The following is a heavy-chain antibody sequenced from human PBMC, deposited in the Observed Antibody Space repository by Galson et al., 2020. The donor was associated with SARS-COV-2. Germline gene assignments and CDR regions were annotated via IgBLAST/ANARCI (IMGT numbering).Heavy chain of an antibody. V-gene: IGHV4-39*01. CDR1: GGSIRSSSNY. D-gene: IGHD2-2*01. CDR3: ARHLVLLCSSTTCQGWFDP. J-gene: IGHJ5*02. Sequence: ETSETLSLTCTVSGGSIRSSSNYWGWIRQPPGKGLEWIGSILYSGSTYYNPSLRSRITTSVDTSKNQFSLKLSSVTAADTAVYYCARHLVLLCSSTTCQGWFDPWGQGTLVTVSS. CDR2: ILYSGST.